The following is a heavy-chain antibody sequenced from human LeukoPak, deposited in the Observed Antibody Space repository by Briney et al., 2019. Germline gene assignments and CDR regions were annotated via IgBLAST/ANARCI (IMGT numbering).Heavy chain of an antibody. CDR3: ARRYYDFWSGSYWYFDL. J-gene: IGHJ2*01. V-gene: IGHV4-34*01. Sequence: SETLSLTCAVYGGSFSGYYWSWIRQPPGKGLEWIGEINHSGSTNYNPSLKSRVTISVDTSKNQFSLKLSSATAADTAVYYCARRYYDFWSGSYWYFDLWGRGTLVTVSS. CDR2: INHSGST. D-gene: IGHD3-3*01. CDR1: GGSFSGYY.